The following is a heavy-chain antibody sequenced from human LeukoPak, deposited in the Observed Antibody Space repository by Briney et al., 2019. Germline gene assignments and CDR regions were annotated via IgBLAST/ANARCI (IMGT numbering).Heavy chain of an antibody. D-gene: IGHD1-14*01. Sequence: ASVKVSCTASGYTFTSYGISWVRQAPGQGLEWMGWISAYNGNTNYAQKLQGRVTMTTDTSTSTAYMELRSLRSDDTAVYYCARLHARKHYFDYWGQGTLVTVSS. CDR1: GYTFTSYG. CDR3: ARLHARKHYFDY. V-gene: IGHV1-18*01. CDR2: ISAYNGNT. J-gene: IGHJ4*02.